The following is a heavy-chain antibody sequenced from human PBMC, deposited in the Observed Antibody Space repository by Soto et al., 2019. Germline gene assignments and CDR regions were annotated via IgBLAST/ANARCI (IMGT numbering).Heavy chain of an antibody. CDR2: VYYDGST. CDR3: AGQDVRFETPGPDY. V-gene: IGHV4-39*01. D-gene: IGHD3-10*01. J-gene: IGHJ4*02. Sequence: QLQLQESGPGLVKPSETLSLTCTVSGGSISSNSYFWDWIRQPPGKGLEWIGSVYYDGSTYYNPSLRSRVTISVDTSKDQFSLKLSSVTAGDTAIYYCAGQDVRFETPGPDYWGQGTLVTVSS. CDR1: GGSISSNSYF.